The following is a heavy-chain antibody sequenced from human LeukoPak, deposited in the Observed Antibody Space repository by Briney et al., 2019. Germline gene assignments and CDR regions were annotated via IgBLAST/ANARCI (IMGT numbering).Heavy chain of an antibody. CDR1: GFTFSSYS. CDR3: ARAEWLGSDY. V-gene: IGHV3-21*01. J-gene: IGHJ4*02. Sequence: GGSLRLSCAASGFTFSSYSMNWVRQAPGKGLEWVSSISSSSSYIYYADSVKGRFTISRDNAKNSLYLRMNSLRAGDTAVYYCARAEWLGSDYWGQGTLVTVSS. CDR2: ISSSSSYI. D-gene: IGHD5-24*01.